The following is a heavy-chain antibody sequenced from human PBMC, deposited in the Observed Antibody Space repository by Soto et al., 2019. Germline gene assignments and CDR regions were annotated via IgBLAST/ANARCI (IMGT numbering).Heavy chain of an antibody. D-gene: IGHD1-7*01. V-gene: IGHV4-4*02. CDR1: GGSISSSNW. J-gene: IGHJ4*02. CDR2: IYHSGST. CDR3: ARTTSNWNYYFDY. Sequence: SETLSLTCAVSGGSISSSNWWSWVRQPPGKGLEWIGEIYHSGSTNYNPSLKSRVTISVDKSKNQFSLKLSSVTAADTAVYYCARTTSNWNYYFDYWGQGTLVTVS.